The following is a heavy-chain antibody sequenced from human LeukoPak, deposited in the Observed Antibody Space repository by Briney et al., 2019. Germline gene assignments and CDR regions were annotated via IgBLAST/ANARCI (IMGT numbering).Heavy chain of an antibody. CDR1: GSSISSGGYY. CDR3: ARDLRPKYCSGGSCAPGQFDP. CDR2: IYYSGST. Sequence: SQTLSLTCTVSGSSISSGGYYCSWIRQHPGKGLEWIGYIYYSGSTYYNPSLKSRVTISVDTSKNQFSLKLSSVTAADTAVYYCARDLRPKYCSGGSCAPGQFDPWGQGTLVTVSS. V-gene: IGHV4-31*03. J-gene: IGHJ5*02. D-gene: IGHD2-15*01.